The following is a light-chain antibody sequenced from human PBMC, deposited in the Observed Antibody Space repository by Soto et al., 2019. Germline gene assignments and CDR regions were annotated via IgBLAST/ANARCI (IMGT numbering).Light chain of an antibody. CDR1: QTISSW. Sequence: DIQMTQSPSTLFGSVGDRVTITCRASQTISSWLAWYQQKPGKAPKLLIYKASTLKSGVPSRFSGSGSGTEFTLTISSLQPDDFATYYCQHYNSYSEAFGQATKVDIK. CDR3: QHYNSYSEA. J-gene: IGKJ1*01. V-gene: IGKV1-5*03. CDR2: KAS.